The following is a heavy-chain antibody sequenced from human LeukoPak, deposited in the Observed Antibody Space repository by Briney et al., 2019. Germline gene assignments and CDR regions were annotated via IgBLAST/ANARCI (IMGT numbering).Heavy chain of an antibody. V-gene: IGHV6-1*01. Sequence: SQTLSLTCAISGDSVSGNSAAWNWIRQSPSRGLEWLGRTYYRSKWYNDYAVSVKSRITISPDTSKNQFSLQLNSVTPEDTAVYYCARAGLYYYGSGSYYPAPHAFDIWGQGTMVTVSS. CDR3: ARAGLYYYGSGSYYPAPHAFDI. D-gene: IGHD3-10*01. CDR1: GDSVSGNSAA. J-gene: IGHJ3*02. CDR2: TYYRSKWYN.